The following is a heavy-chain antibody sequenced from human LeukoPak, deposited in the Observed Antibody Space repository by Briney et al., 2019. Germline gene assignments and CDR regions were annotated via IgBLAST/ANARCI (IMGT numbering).Heavy chain of an antibody. CDR1: GFTFSSYE. CDR3: ARDKRWLLNYYYYYMDV. D-gene: IGHD5-24*01. V-gene: IGHV3-48*03. Sequence: GGSLRLSCAASGFTFSSYEMNWVRQAPGKGLEWVSYISSSGSTIYYADSVKGRFTISRDNAKNSLYLQMNSLRAEDTAVYYCARDKRWLLNYYYYYMDVWGKGTTVTVSS. J-gene: IGHJ6*03. CDR2: ISSSGSTI.